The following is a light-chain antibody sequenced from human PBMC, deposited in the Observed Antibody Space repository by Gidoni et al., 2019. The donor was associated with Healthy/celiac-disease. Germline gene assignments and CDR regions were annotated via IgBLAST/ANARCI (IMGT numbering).Light chain of an antibody. V-gene: IGKV2-28*01. J-gene: IGKJ3*01. CDR2: LGS. CDR3: MQALQTPFT. Sequence: IVMTQSPLSLPVTPGGPASISCRSSQSLLHSNGYNYLDWYLQKPGQSPQLLIYLGSNRASGVPERFSGSGSGTDFTLKSSRVEAEDVGVYYCMQALQTPFTFXPXTKVDIK. CDR1: QSLLHSNGYNY.